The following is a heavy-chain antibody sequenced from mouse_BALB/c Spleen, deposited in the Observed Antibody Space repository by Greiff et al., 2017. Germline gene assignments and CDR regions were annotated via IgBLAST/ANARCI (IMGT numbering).Heavy chain of an antibody. J-gene: IGHJ4*01. Sequence: EVKLMESGGGLVQPGGSLRLSCATSGFTFTDYYMSWVRQPPGKALEWLGFIRNKANGYTTEYSASVKGRFTISRDNSQSILYLQMNTLRAEDSATYYCARDRRYYGNYVYAMDYWGQGTSVTVSS. V-gene: IGHV7-3*02. CDR2: IRNKANGYTT. D-gene: IGHD2-1*01. CDR1: GFTFTDYY. CDR3: ARDRRYYGNYVYAMDY.